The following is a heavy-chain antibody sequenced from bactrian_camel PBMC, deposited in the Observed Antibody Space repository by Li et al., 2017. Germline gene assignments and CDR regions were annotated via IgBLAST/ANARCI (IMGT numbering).Heavy chain of an antibody. Sequence: HVQLVESGGGSVLAGGSLRLSCAFDAYTPANVRMAWFRQAPGKEREGVAAIESDGSTSYADSVKGRFTISRDNAKNTLYLQMNSLKPEDTAMYYCAADPAKSHVCQWWVIAGSVTPSYWGQGTQV. D-gene: IGHD2*01. J-gene: IGHJ4*01. CDR1: AYTPANVR. CDR3: AADPAKSHVCQWWVIAGSVTPSY. CDR2: IESDGST. V-gene: IGHV3S55*01.